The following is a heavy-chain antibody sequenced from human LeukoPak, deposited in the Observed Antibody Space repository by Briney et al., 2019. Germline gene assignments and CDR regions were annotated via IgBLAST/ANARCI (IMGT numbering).Heavy chain of an antibody. J-gene: IGHJ3*02. CDR1: GGSISSYY. D-gene: IGHD3-22*01. CDR3: VRVHVNSGYYFGDAFDI. CDR2: IYTSGST. Sequence: NHSETLSLTCTVSGGSISSYYWSWIRQPAGKGLKWIGRIYTSGSTNYNPSLKSRVTMSVDTSKNQFSLKLSSVTAADTAVHYCVRVHVNSGYYFGDAFDIWGQGTMVTVSS. V-gene: IGHV4-4*07.